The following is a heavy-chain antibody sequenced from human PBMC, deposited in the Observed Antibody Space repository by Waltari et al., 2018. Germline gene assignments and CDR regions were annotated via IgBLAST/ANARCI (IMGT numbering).Heavy chain of an antibody. CDR2: INPTSGDT. Sequence: QVQLVQSGTEVKKPGASVKVSCEAYGYTFTAFYMQWVRQTPGHGLEWMGWINPTSGDTKFAEKFQGRVTMTRDTSISTAYIELSRLQSDDTAVYYCARDTSPLYYDSAGLDAFDSWGQGTLVTVSS. D-gene: IGHD3-22*01. CDR1: GYTFTAFY. J-gene: IGHJ3*02. V-gene: IGHV1-2*02. CDR3: ARDTSPLYYDSAGLDAFDS.